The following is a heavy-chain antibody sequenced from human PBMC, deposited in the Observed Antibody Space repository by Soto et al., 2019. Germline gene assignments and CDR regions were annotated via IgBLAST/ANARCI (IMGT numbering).Heavy chain of an antibody. D-gene: IGHD2-2*01. CDR3: AREDIVVINGMDV. CDR1: GLTFSSYW. Sequence: GGSLRLSCAASGLTFSSYWMSWVRQAPGKGLEWVANIKEGGSEENYVDSLKGRFTISRDNARNSLYLQMNSLRAEDTAIYYCAREDIVVINGMDVWGQGTTVTVSS. CDR2: IKEGGSEE. J-gene: IGHJ6*02. V-gene: IGHV3-7*03.